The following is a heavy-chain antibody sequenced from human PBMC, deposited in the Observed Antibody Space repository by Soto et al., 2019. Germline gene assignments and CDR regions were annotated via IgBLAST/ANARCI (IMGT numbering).Heavy chain of an antibody. CDR3: ARDDGDLVDY. D-gene: IGHD4-17*01. CDR1: GGSISSGGYY. CDR2: IYYSGST. Sequence: SETLSLTCTVSGGSISSGGYYWSWIRQHPGKGLEWIGYIYYSGSTYYNPSLKSRVTISVDTSKNQFSLKLSSVTAADTAVYYCARDDGDLVDYWGQGTLVTVSS. J-gene: IGHJ4*02. V-gene: IGHV4-31*03.